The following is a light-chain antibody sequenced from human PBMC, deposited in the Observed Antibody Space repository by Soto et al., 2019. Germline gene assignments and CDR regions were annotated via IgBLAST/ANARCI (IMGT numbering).Light chain of an antibody. CDR2: RAS. Sequence: DIQMTQSPSTLSAFVGDRVSVTCRASQSISTWLAWYQQKPGQAPKLLIYRASSLQSGVPTRFSGSGSGTEFTLTISSQQTDDFATYYCLQYDTYWTFGQGTKVEIK. CDR3: LQYDTYWT. J-gene: IGKJ1*01. V-gene: IGKV1-5*03. CDR1: QSISTW.